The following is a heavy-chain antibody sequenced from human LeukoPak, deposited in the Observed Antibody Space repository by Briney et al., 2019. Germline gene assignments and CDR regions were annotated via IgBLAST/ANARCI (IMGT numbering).Heavy chain of an antibody. CDR2: ISGSGLNM. CDR1: GFTFSSYG. D-gene: IGHD5-18*01. V-gene: IGHV3-48*04. J-gene: IGHJ4*02. Sequence: GGSLRLSCAASGFTFSSYGMSWVRQAPGQGLEWVSYISGSGLNMYYADSVKGRFTISRDNTKNSLFLEMKSLRADDTAVYYCARSKEYTYGLPLLDYWGQGVLVTVSS. CDR3: ARSKEYTYGLPLLDY.